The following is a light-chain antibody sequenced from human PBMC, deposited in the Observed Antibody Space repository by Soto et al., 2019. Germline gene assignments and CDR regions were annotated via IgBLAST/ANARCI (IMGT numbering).Light chain of an antibody. CDR3: QVWDSSTEV. CDR2: RDS. Sequence: SYELTQPLSVSVALGQTASITCGGNNIGSKNVHWYQQKPGQAPVLVIYRDSNRPSGIPERFSGSNSGNTATLTISRAQAGDEADYYWQVWDSSTEVFGGGTTVNVL. CDR1: NIGSKN. V-gene: IGLV3-9*01. J-gene: IGLJ2*01.